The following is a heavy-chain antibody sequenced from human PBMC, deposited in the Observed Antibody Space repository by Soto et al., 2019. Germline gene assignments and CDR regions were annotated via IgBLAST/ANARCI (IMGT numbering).Heavy chain of an antibody. CDR2: IKSKADGGTT. D-gene: IGHD3-3*01. CDR1: GFSFNNAC. J-gene: IGHJ5*02. V-gene: IGHV3-15*07. Sequence: GGSLRLSCAASGFSFNNACMNWVRQGPGKGLEWVGRIKSKADGGTTDYAAPVKGRFTISRDDSKNTLYLQMNSLKPEDTAVYYCTTGINLGVVIPWGQGTLVTVSS. CDR3: TTGINLGVVIP.